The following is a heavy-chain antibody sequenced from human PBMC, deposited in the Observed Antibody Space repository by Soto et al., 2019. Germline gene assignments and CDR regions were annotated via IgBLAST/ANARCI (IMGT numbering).Heavy chain of an antibody. CDR2: IYYNGNT. V-gene: IGHV4-59*08. J-gene: IGHJ4*02. Sequence: SETLSLTCTVSRGSISTYYWSWIRQPPGKGLECIGYIYYNGNTNYNPSIKSRVTISVDTSKNQFTLNLNSVTAADTAMYYCARHATRSYDYWGQGTLVTVSS. CDR3: ARHATRSYDY. CDR1: RGSISTYY.